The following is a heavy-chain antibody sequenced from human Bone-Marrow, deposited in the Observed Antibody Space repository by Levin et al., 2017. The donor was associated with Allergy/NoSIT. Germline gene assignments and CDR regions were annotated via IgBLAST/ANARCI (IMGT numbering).Heavy chain of an antibody. Sequence: GGSLRLSCAASGFTLRSYAMSWVRQAPGKGLEWVSSISESGSSTYYADSVRGRFTISRDNSKNTLYLQMNSLRAEDTAVYYCAKGGWDGDYSDYWGQGTLVTVSS. CDR3: AKGGWDGDYSDY. D-gene: IGHD4-17*01. CDR1: GFTLRSYA. V-gene: IGHV3-23*01. CDR2: ISESGSST. J-gene: IGHJ4*02.